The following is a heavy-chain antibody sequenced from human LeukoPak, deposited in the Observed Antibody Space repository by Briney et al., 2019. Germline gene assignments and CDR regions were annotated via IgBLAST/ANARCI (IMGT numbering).Heavy chain of an antibody. Sequence: SETLSLTCTVSGGSLSSYYWSWIRQPPGKGLEWIGYIYYSRSTNYNPSLKSRVTISVDTSKNQFSLKLSSVTAADTAVYYCARVKWELPEYYFDYWGQGTLVTVSS. CDR1: GGSLSSYY. CDR3: ARVKWELPEYYFDY. J-gene: IGHJ4*02. D-gene: IGHD1-26*01. V-gene: IGHV4-59*01. CDR2: IYYSRST.